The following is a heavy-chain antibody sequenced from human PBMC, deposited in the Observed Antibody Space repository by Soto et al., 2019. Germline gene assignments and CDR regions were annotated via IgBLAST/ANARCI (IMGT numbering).Heavy chain of an antibody. V-gene: IGHV3-21*01. CDR2: IDASSTHI. Sequence: GSLRLSCAASGFSFSTYNMNWVRQAPGKGLEWVSSIDASSTHIYYADSVKGRFTISRDNGKSSLYLQMNSLRAEDTAVYYCAKDGGFSDIVVVVAATGSWGMDVWGQGTTVTVSS. CDR3: AKDGGFSDIVVVVAATGSWGMDV. J-gene: IGHJ6*02. CDR1: GFSFSTYN. D-gene: IGHD2-15*01.